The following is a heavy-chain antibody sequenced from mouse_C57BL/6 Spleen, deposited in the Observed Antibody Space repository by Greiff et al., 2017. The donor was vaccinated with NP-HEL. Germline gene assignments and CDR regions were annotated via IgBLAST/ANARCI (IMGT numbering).Heavy chain of an antibody. CDR3: ARGGNYGSSSWFAY. Sequence: QVQLKESGAELVKPGASVKISCKASGYAFSSYWMNWVKQRPGKGLEWIGQIYPGDGDTNYNGKFKGKATLTADKSSSTAYMQLSSLTSEDSAVYFCARGGNYGSSSWFAYWGQGTLVTVSA. D-gene: IGHD1-1*01. CDR2: IYPGDGDT. V-gene: IGHV1-80*01. J-gene: IGHJ3*01. CDR1: GYAFSSYW.